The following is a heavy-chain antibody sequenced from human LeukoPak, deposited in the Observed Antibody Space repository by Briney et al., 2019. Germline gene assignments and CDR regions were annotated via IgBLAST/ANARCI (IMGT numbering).Heavy chain of an antibody. CDR1: GYTFTSYG. J-gene: IGHJ3*02. D-gene: IGHD3-10*01. CDR3: ARDPLWFGGIAFDI. CDR2: INPNSGGT. Sequence: ASVKVSCKASGYTFTSYGISWVRQAPGQGLEWMGWINPNSGGTNYAQKFQGRVTMTRDTSISTAYMELSRLRSDDTAVYYCARDPLWFGGIAFDIWGQGTMVTVSS. V-gene: IGHV1-2*02.